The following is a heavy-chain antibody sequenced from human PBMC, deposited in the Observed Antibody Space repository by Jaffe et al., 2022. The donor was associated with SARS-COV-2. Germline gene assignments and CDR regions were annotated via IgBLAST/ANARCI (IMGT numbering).Heavy chain of an antibody. CDR2: ISSSSSYI. Sequence: EVQLVESGGGLVKPGGSLRLSCAASGFTFSSYSMNWVRQAPGKGLEWVSSISSSSSYIYYADSVKGRFTISRDNAKNSVHLQMNSLRAEDTAVYYCARDMTSGYSYGRYYYGMDVWGQGTTVTVAS. J-gene: IGHJ6*02. CDR1: GFTFSSYS. V-gene: IGHV3-21*01. CDR3: ARDMTSGYSYGRYYYGMDV. D-gene: IGHD5-18*01.